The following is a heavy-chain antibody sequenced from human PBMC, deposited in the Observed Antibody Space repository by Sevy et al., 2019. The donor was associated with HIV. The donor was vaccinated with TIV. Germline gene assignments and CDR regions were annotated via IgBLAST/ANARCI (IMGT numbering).Heavy chain of an antibody. CDR3: ARGVGYCSSTSCYTFDY. V-gene: IGHV1-18*01. J-gene: IGHJ4*02. D-gene: IGHD2-2*02. Sequence: ASVKVSCKASGYTFTSYGISWVRQAPGQGLEWMGWISAYNGNTNYAQKLQGRVTMTTDTSTSTAYMGLRSLRSDDTAVYYCARGVGYCSSTSCYTFDYWGQGTLVTVSS. CDR1: GYTFTSYG. CDR2: ISAYNGNT.